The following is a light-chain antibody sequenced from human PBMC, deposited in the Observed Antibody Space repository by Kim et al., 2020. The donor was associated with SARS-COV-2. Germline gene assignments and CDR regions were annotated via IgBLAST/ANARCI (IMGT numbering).Light chain of an antibody. CDR2: DAS. Sequence: FAPGERATLSCRASQSVNTYLAWYQQKPGQAPRLLIYDASNRATGIPARFSGSGSGTDFTLTISSLEPEDFAVYYCQQRSNWPLTFGGGTKVDIK. V-gene: IGKV3-11*01. J-gene: IGKJ4*01. CDR1: QSVNTY. CDR3: QQRSNWPLT.